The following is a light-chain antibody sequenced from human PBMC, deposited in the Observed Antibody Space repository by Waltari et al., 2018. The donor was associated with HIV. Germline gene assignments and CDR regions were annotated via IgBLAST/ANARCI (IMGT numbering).Light chain of an antibody. CDR2: GKN. CDR1: TSNIGRNT. CDR3: ASWDDSLNGPV. Sequence: QSVLTQPPSASGTPEQRVTISCSGSTSNIGRNTVSWFQQFPGTAPKVLIYGKNQRPSGVPDRFSCSKSGTSASLASSGLQSEDEADYYCASWDDSLNGPVFGGGTKLTVV. J-gene: IGLJ2*01. V-gene: IGLV1-44*01.